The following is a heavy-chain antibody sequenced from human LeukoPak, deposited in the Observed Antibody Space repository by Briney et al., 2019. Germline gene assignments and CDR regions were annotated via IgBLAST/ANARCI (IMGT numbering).Heavy chain of an antibody. Sequence: SETLSLTCAVSGGSISSGCYSWSWIRQPPGKGLEWIGYIYHSGSTYYNPSLKSRVTISVDRSKNQFSLKLSSVTAADTAVYYCARNYYYDSSGYYYFLDYWGQGTLVTVSS. J-gene: IGHJ4*02. V-gene: IGHV4-30-2*01. CDR1: GGSISSGCYS. D-gene: IGHD3-22*01. CDR3: ARNYYYDSSGYYYFLDY. CDR2: IYHSGST.